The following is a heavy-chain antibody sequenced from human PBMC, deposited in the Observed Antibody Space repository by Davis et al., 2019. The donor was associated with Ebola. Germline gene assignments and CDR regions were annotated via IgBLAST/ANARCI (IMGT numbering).Heavy chain of an antibody. Sequence: ASVKVSCKASGYTFTNYYMHWVRQAPGQGLEWMGIINPSGGSTSYAQKFQGRVTITADESTSTAYMELSSLRSEDTAVYYCARGMEYCSSTSCSDYRGQGTLVTVSS. D-gene: IGHD2-2*01. CDR2: INPSGGST. CDR1: GYTFTNYY. J-gene: IGHJ4*02. CDR3: ARGMEYCSSTSCSDY. V-gene: IGHV1-46*01.